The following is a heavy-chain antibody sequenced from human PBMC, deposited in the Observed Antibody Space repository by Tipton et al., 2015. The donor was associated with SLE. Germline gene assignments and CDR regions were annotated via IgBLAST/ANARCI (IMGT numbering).Heavy chain of an antibody. CDR1: GGSISSHY. D-gene: IGHD3-22*01. J-gene: IGHJ3*02. V-gene: IGHV4-59*11. CDR3: ARSDYYDSSGYYSYAFDI. Sequence: TLSLTCTVSGGSISSHYWSWIRQPPGKGLEWIGYIYNSGSGNYIPSLKSRVTISVDTSKNQFSLKLSSVSAADTAVYYCARSDYYDSSGYYSYAFDIWGQGTMVTVSS. CDR2: IYNSGSG.